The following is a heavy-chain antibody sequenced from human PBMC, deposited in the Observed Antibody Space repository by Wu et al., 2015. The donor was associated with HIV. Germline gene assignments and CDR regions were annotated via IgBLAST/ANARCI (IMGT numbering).Heavy chain of an antibody. J-gene: IGHJ3*02. Sequence: QVQLVQSGAEVKKPGASVKVSCKASGYTFTGYYMHWVRQAPGQGLEWMGWINPNSGGTNYAQKFQGRVTMTRDTSISTAYMELSRLRSDDTAVYYCARLHDSGGNSNAFDIWGQGTMVTVSS. CDR3: ARLHDSGGNSNAFDI. CDR1: GYTFTGYY. V-gene: IGHV1-2*02. CDR2: INPNSGGT. D-gene: IGHD4-23*01.